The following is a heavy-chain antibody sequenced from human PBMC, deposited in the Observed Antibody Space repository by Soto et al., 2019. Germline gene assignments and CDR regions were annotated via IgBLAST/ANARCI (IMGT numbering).Heavy chain of an antibody. CDR2: IYSGGST. CDR3: AREYYDILTGYYKDY. V-gene: IGHV3-66*01. D-gene: IGHD3-9*01. J-gene: IGHJ4*02. Sequence: PGGSLRLSCAASGFTVSSNYMSWVRQAPGKGLEWVSVIYSGGSTYYADSVKGRFTISRDNSKNTLYLQMNSLRAEDTAVYYCAREYYDILTGYYKDYWGQGTLVTVSS. CDR1: GFTVSSNY.